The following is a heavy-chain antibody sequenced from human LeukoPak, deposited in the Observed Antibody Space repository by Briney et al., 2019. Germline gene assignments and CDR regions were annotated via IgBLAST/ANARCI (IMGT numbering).Heavy chain of an antibody. CDR2: ISYDGSIK. CDR1: GFTFRSYA. J-gene: IGHJ4*02. D-gene: IGHD2-8*01. Sequence: PGGSLRLSCAASGFTFRSYAIHWVRQAPGKGLEWVAFISYDGSIKYYADSVKGRFTISRDNSKNTLYLQMNSLRAEDTAVYYCARDLYCTNGVCLPLFDYWGQGTLVTVSS. V-gene: IGHV3-30-3*01. CDR3: ARDLYCTNGVCLPLFDY.